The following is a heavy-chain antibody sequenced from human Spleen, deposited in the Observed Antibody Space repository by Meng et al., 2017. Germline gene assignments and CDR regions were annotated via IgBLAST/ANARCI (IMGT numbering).Heavy chain of an antibody. CDR3: ARDLKLGADY. D-gene: IGHD3-10*01. V-gene: IGHV3-21*01. CDR2: ITPSFYI. Sequence: GESLKISCAASGFTFRSYSMNWVRQAPGKGLEWVSSITPSFYIFYADSVKGRFTISRDNTKNSLYLQMNSLRVDDTAIYYCARDLKLGADYWGQGTLVTVSS. CDR1: GFTFRSYS. J-gene: IGHJ4*02.